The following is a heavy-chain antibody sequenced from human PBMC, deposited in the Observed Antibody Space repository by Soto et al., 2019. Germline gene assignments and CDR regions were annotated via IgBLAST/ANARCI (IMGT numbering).Heavy chain of an antibody. D-gene: IGHD4-17*01. CDR1: GFTFSSYG. CDR2: IWYDGNNK. J-gene: IGHJ4*02. CDR3: ARDRSYCDYGVGDY. Sequence: QVQLVESGGGVVQPGRSLRLCCAASGFTFSSYGMHWVRQAPGKGLEWVAIIWYDGNNKYYADSVKGRFTISRDNYKSTLYLQMNSLRAEDTAVYYCARDRSYCDYGVGDYWGQGTLVTVSS. V-gene: IGHV3-33*01.